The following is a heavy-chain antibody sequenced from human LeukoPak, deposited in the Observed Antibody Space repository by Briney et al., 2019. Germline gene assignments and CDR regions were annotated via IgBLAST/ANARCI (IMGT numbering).Heavy chain of an antibody. J-gene: IGHJ4*02. V-gene: IGHV1-24*01. D-gene: IGHD6-19*01. CDR1: GYTFTGYY. CDR3: ATDFPRGSSGWWPYY. Sequence: ASVKVSCKASGYTFTGYYMHWVRQAPGKGLEWMGGFDPEDGETIYAQKFQGRVTMTEDTSTDTAYMELSSLRSEDTAVYYCATDFPRGSSGWWPYYWGQGTLVTVSS. CDR2: FDPEDGET.